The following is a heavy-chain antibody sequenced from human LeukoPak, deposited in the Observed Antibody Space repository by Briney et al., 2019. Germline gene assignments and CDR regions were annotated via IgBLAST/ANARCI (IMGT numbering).Heavy chain of an antibody. Sequence: GESLKISCKGSGYSFTSYWISWVRQAPGKGLEWVANIKQDGSEKYYVDSVKGRFTISRDNAKNSLYLQMNSLRAEDTAVYYCASGGGYYYPGYFQHWGQGTLVTVSS. CDR3: ASGGGYYYPGYFQH. CDR1: GYSFTSYW. V-gene: IGHV3-7*01. J-gene: IGHJ1*01. CDR2: IKQDGSEK. D-gene: IGHD3-22*01.